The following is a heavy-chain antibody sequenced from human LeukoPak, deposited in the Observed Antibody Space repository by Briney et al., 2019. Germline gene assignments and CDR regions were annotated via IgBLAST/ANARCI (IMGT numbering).Heavy chain of an antibody. CDR3: XXXXXXXXXXGRYYFDI. V-gene: IGHV3-33*01. Sequence: GESLRLSCEASGFTFNTHGMHWVRQAPGKGLEWEAVIWFDGINKVYADSVKGRFTISRDNSNNMLYLQMNTLRADDTAVYYCXXXXXXXXXXGRYYFDIWGQGTLVTVS. CDR1: GFTFNTHG. J-gene: IGHJ4*02. CDR2: IWFDGINK.